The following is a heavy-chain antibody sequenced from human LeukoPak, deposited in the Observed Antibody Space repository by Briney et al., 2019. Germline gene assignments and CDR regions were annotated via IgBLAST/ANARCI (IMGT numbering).Heavy chain of an antibody. CDR2: ISFNGRNT. D-gene: IGHD5-12*01. Sequence: PGGSLRLSCAASGFNFAVSAMSCVRQTPRKGVEWVSLISFNGRNTYYGDSVKGRFTISRDNSKDTVYLQMNSLRAEDTAIFYCARDIELSTWGPGTMVTVSS. J-gene: IGHJ3*01. V-gene: IGHV3-23*01. CDR3: ARDIELST. CDR1: GFNFAVSA.